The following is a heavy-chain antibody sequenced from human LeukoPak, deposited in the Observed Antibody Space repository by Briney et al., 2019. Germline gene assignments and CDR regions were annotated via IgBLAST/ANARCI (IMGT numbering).Heavy chain of an antibody. V-gene: IGHV1-2*02. CDR3: ARMLNGAYDV. CDR1: GGTFSSYA. Sequence: ASVKVSCKASGGTFSSYAISWVRQAPGQGLEWMGWISPNSGGTNYAQNFQGRVTMTRDTSFSTAYMEVSRLRSDDTAVYYCARMLNGAYDVWGQGTLVTVSS. CDR2: ISPNSGGT. D-gene: IGHD5-12*01. J-gene: IGHJ4*02.